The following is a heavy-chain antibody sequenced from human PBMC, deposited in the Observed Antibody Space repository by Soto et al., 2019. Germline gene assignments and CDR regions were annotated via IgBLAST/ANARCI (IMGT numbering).Heavy chain of an antibody. D-gene: IGHD6-13*01. V-gene: IGHV3-21*01. J-gene: IGHJ4*02. CDR3: ARAWPSWSFDY. Sequence: PGGSLRLSCAASGFTFSSYWMSWVRQAPGKGLEWVSSISSSSSYIYYADSVKGRFTISRDNAKNSLYLQMNSLRAEDTAVYYCARAWPSWSFDYWGQGTLVTVSS. CDR2: ISSSSSYI. CDR1: GFTFSSYW.